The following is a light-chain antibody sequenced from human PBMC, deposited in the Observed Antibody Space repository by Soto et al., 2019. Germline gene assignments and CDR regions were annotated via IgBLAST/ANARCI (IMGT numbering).Light chain of an antibody. CDR2: DAS. J-gene: IGKJ2*01. Sequence: EIVLTQSPATLSLSPGERATLSCRASQSVSTYFAWYQQNPGRAPRLLIYDASNRATGIPARFSGSGSGTDFTLTISSLEPEDFAVYYCQQRSNWPPYTFGQGTKLEI. CDR3: QQRSNWPPYT. CDR1: QSVSTY. V-gene: IGKV3-11*01.